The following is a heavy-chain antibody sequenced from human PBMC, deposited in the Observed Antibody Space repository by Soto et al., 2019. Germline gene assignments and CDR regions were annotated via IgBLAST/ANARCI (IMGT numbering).Heavy chain of an antibody. D-gene: IGHD4-17*01. CDR3: AAFATTGDAFDV. CDR1: GFTFTRSA. V-gene: IGHV1-58*01. J-gene: IGHJ3*01. Sequence: QMQLVQSGPEVKKPGTSVKVSCKASGFTFTRSAVQWVRQARGQRPEWIGWIVVGSGITNYAQKFQERVTITRDMSTSTAYMELSSLRSEDTAVYYCAAFATTGDAFDVWGQGTMVTVSS. CDR2: IVVGSGIT.